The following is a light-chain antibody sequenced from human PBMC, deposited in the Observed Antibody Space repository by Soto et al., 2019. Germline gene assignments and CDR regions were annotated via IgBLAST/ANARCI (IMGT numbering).Light chain of an antibody. CDR2: EVS. J-gene: IGLJ1*01. CDR1: SSDVGAHNF. CDR3: SSYAGSNNYV. Sequence: HSALTQPPSASGSPLQSVTISCTGTSSDVGAHNFVSWHQQHPGKAPQLMVYEVSKRPSGVPDRFSGSKSGNAASLTVSGLQAEDEADYYCSSYAGSNNYVFGTGTKVTVL. V-gene: IGLV2-8*01.